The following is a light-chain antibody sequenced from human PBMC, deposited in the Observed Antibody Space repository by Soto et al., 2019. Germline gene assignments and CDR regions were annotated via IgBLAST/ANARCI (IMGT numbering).Light chain of an antibody. CDR2: GAS. CDR1: ENVRTF. Sequence: PGELATLSCRASENVRTFVDWYQQKPGQAPRLLIYGASSRATGIPDRFSGSGSGTDFTLTISRLEPEDFAVYYCQQYGSSLWTFGQGTKVDIK. J-gene: IGKJ1*01. V-gene: IGKV3-20*01. CDR3: QQYGSSLWT.